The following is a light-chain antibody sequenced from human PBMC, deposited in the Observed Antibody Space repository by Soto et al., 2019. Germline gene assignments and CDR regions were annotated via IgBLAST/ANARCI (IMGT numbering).Light chain of an antibody. CDR1: QSISNG. CDR2: GAS. V-gene: IGKV3-15*01. Sequence: EIVLTQSPATLSSFPGDRVTLSCRASQSISNGLAWYQQKPGQAPRLLIYGASTRATGIPARFSGSGSGTEFTLTITSLQSEDFAVYYCQQYNGWPPWTFGQGTKVDI. J-gene: IGKJ1*01. CDR3: QQYNGWPPWT.